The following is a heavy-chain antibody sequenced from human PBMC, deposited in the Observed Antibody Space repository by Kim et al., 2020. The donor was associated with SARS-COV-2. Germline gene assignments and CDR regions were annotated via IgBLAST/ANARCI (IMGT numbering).Heavy chain of an antibody. Sequence: SQTLSLTCAISGDSVSSNSAAWNWIRQSPSRGLEWLGRTYYRSKWYNDYAVSVKSRITINPDTSKNQLSLQLNSVTPEDTAVYYCASSEGAWGDITGTSNWFDPWGQGTLVTVSS. J-gene: IGHJ5*02. CDR1: GDSVSSNSAA. V-gene: IGHV6-1*01. CDR2: TYYRSKWYN. D-gene: IGHD1-20*01. CDR3: ASSEGAWGDITGTSNWFDP.